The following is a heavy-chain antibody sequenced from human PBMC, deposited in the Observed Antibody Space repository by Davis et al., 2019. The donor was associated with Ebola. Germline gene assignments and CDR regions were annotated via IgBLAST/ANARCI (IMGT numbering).Heavy chain of an antibody. CDR1: GFTFSSYA. V-gene: IGHV3-30-3*01. J-gene: IGHJ4*02. Sequence: GESLKISCAASGFTFSSYAMHWVRQAPGKGLEWVAVISYDGSNKYYADSVKGRFTISRDNSKNTLYLQMNSLRAEDTAVYYCARDDAPGEGVVITTGFDYWGQGTLVTVSS. D-gene: IGHD3-22*01. CDR3: ARDDAPGEGVVITTGFDY. CDR2: ISYDGSNK.